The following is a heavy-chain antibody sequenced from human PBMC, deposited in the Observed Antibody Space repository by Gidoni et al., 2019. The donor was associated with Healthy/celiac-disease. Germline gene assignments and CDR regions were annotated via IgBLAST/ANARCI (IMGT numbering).Heavy chain of an antibody. V-gene: IGHV3-33*01. CDR3: ARGFLTYYYDSSGYPQGWFDP. J-gene: IGHJ5*02. CDR2: IWYDGSNK. D-gene: IGHD3-22*01. Sequence: QVQLVESGGGVVQPGRTLRLSCAASGFTFSSYGMHWVRQAPGKGLEWVAVIWYDGSNKYYADSVKGRFTISRDNSKNTLYLQMNSLRAEDTAVYYCARGFLTYYYDSSGYPQGWFDPWGQGTLVTVSS. CDR1: GFTFSSYG.